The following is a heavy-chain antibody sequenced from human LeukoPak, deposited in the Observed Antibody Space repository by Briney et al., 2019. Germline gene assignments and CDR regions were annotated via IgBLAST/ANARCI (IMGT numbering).Heavy chain of an antibody. Sequence: AASVTVSCKASGYSFTGYCMHWVRQAPGQGLEWMGRICLESGGTNYAQKFQGRVTMTTDTTVSTAYMELSCLKSDDTAVYYCASGLNSRSSSCWGQGTRVTVSS. CDR2: ICLESGGT. D-gene: IGHD6-13*01. CDR3: ASGLNSRSSSC. CDR1: GYSFTGYC. V-gene: IGHV1-2*02. J-gene: IGHJ4*02.